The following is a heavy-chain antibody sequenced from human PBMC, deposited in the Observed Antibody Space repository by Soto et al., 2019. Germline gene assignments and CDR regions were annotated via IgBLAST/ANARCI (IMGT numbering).Heavy chain of an antibody. CDR1: GYSFTSYG. V-gene: IGHV1-2*04. CDR2: ISAKHGNT. D-gene: IGHD6-6*01. CDR3: ARVSIAARPYYYYYGMDV. Sequence: ASVKVSCKASGYSFTSYGINWVRQAPGQGLEWMGWISAKHGNTNYAQKFQGWVTMTRDTSISTAYMELSRLRSDDTAVYYCARVSIAARPYYYYYGMDVWGQGTTVTVSS. J-gene: IGHJ6*02.